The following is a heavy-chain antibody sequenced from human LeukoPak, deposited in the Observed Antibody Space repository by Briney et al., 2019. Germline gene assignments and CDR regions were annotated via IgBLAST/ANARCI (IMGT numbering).Heavy chain of an antibody. CDR3: ARGSTRVVPYPKKGDYHYMDV. Sequence: SETLSLTCTVSGGSISSYYWSWIRQPPGKGLEWIGYIYYSGSTNYNPSLKSRVTISMGTSRNQFSLKLTSVTAADTAVYFCARGSTRVVPYPKKGDYHYMDVWGKGTTVIVSS. CDR1: GGSISSYY. J-gene: IGHJ6*03. CDR2: IYYSGST. D-gene: IGHD2-2*01. V-gene: IGHV4-59*01.